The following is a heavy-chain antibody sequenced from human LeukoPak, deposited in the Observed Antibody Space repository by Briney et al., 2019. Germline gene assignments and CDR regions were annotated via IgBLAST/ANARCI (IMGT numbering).Heavy chain of an antibody. Sequence: AGGSLRLSCAASGFTFSNYAMNWVRQAPGKGLESVSTISGSARSAYYADSVKGRFTISRDNSMNTLYLQMNNLRAEDTAVYYCAKPLFSSYFFDCWGQGTLVTVSS. CDR2: ISGSARSA. CDR1: GFTFSNYA. D-gene: IGHD3-10*01. V-gene: IGHV3-23*01. J-gene: IGHJ4*02. CDR3: AKPLFSSYFFDC.